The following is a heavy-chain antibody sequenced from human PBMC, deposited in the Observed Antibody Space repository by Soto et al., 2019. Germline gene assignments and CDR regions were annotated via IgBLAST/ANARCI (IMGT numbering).Heavy chain of an antibody. CDR2: IYWDDDK. D-gene: IGHD5-12*01. CDR1: GFSLSTSGVG. Sequence: SGPTLVNPTQTLTLTCTFSGFSLSTSGVGVGWIRQPPGKALEWLALIYWDDDKRYSPSLKSRLTITKDTSKNQVVLTMTNMDPVDTATYYCALRRYSGYDGGDFFDYWGQGTLVTVSS. J-gene: IGHJ4*02. V-gene: IGHV2-5*02. CDR3: ALRRYSGYDGGDFFDY.